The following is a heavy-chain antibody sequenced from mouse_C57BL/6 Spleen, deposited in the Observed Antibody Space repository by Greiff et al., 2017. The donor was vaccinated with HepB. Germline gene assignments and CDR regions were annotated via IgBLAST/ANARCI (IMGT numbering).Heavy chain of an antibody. CDR3: ATYDYDVGAMDY. J-gene: IGHJ4*01. Sequence: DVQLQESGPGLVKPSQSLSLTCSVTGYSITSGYYWNWIRQFPGNKLEWMGYISYDGSNNYNPSLKNRISITRDTSKNQFFLKLNSVTTEDTATYYCATYDYDVGAMDYWGQGTSVTVSS. V-gene: IGHV3-6*01. CDR2: ISYDGSN. CDR1: GYSITSGYY. D-gene: IGHD2-4*01.